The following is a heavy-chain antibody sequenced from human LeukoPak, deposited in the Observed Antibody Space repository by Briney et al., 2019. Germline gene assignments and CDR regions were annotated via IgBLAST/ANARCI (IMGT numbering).Heavy chain of an antibody. D-gene: IGHD3-3*01. CDR2: IYYSGST. V-gene: IGHV4-59*01. CDR1: GGSISSYY. Sequence: PSETLSLTCTVPGGSISSYYWSWIRQPPGKGLEWIGYIYYSGSTNYNPSLKSRVTISVDTSKNQFSLKLSSVTAADTAVYYCARGGYYDFWSGTSYWFDPWGQGTLVTVSS. J-gene: IGHJ5*02. CDR3: ARGGYYDFWSGTSYWFDP.